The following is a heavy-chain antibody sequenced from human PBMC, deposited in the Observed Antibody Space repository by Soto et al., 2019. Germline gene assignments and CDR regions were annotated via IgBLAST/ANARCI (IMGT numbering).Heavy chain of an antibody. V-gene: IGHV4-30-2*01. CDR3: ARGSGTGGSGSQYYDSSVDWFDP. CDR1: GGSIISGGYS. D-gene: IGHD3-22*01. J-gene: IGHJ5*02. CDR2: IYHSGST. Sequence: ASETLSLTCAVSGGSIISGGYSFIWIRQPPGKGLEWIGYIYHSGSTYYNPSLKSRVTISVDRSKNQFSLKLSSVTAADTAVYYCARGSGTGGSGSQYYDSSVDWFDPWGQGTLVTVSS.